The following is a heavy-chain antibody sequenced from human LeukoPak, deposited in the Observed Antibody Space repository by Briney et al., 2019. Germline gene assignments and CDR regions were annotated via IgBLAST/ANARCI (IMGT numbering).Heavy chain of an antibody. CDR3: ARDYYGSGSDY. D-gene: IGHD3-10*01. CDR1: GFTVSSNY. Sequence: GGSLRLSCAASGFTVSSNYMSWVRQAPGKGLEWVSVIYSGGSTYYADSVKGRFTISRDNSKNTLYLQMNSLRAEDTAVYYCARDYYGSGSDYWGQGTLVTVSS. V-gene: IGHV3-53*01. CDR2: IYSGGST. J-gene: IGHJ4*02.